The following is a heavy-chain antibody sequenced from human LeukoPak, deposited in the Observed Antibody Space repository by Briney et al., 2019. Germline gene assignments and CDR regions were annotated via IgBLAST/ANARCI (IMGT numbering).Heavy chain of an antibody. D-gene: IGHD4-23*01. V-gene: IGHV5-51*01. CDR2: IYPGGSDI. CDR3: ACRWYRDTWSDP. J-gene: IGHJ5*02. CDR1: GNSFTNYW. Sequence: GESLKISCKGFGNSFTNYWIGWVRQMPGKGLEWMGIIYPGGSDIQYSPSFQGQVTISADKSTSTAYLQWTSLKDSDSAMYYCACRWYRDTWSDPWGQGTLVTVSS.